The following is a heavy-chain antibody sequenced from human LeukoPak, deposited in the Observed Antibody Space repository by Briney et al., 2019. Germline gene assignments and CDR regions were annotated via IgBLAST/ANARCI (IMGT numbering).Heavy chain of an antibody. CDR2: ISTSSSYI. J-gene: IGHJ4*02. Sequence: PGGSLRLSCAASGFTFSSYNINWVRLAPGKGLEWVSSISTSSSYIYYADSVKGRFTISRDNAKNSLFLQMNSLRAEDTAVYYCARHLLAEGNGYYIGEGSFDYWGQGTLVTVSS. V-gene: IGHV3-21*01. CDR1: GFTFSSYN. D-gene: IGHD3-3*01. CDR3: ARHLLAEGNGYYIGEGSFDY.